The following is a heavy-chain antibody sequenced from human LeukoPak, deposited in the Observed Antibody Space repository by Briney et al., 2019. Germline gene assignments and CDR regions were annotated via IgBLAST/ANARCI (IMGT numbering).Heavy chain of an antibody. V-gene: IGHV1-2*02. J-gene: IGHJ5*02. Sequence: ASVKVSCMASAYTFTGYYTHWDRQAPGQGLEWMGWINPNSGGTNYAQKFQGRVTMTRDTSISTAYMELSRLRSDDTAVYYCARGRGSYYEWFDPWGQGTLVTVSS. CDR1: AYTFTGYY. CDR3: ARGRGSYYEWFDP. D-gene: IGHD1-26*01. CDR2: INPNSGGT.